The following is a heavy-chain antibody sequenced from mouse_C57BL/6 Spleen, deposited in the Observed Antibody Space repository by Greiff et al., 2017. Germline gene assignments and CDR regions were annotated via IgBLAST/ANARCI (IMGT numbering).Heavy chain of an antibody. Sequence: QVQLQQPGAELVKPGASVKLSCKASGYTFTSYWMHWVKQRPGQGLEWIGMIHPNSGSTNYNEKFKSKATLTVDKSSSTAYMQLSSLTSEDSAVYYCARKCSSYVRYFVVWGTETTVTVS. CDR2: IHPNSGST. V-gene: IGHV1-64*01. CDR1: GYTFTSYW. J-gene: IGHJ1*03. D-gene: IGHD1-1*01. CDR3: ARKCSSYVRYFVV.